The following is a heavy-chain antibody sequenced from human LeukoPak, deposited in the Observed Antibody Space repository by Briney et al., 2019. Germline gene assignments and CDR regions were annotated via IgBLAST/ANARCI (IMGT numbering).Heavy chain of an antibody. J-gene: IGHJ4*02. CDR1: GFTFSSYW. D-gene: IGHD6-19*01. Sequence: GGSLRLSCAASGFTFSSYWMSWVRQAPGKGLEWVANIKQDGSEKYYVDSVRGRFTISRDNAKNSLYLQMNSLRAEDTAVYYCARVEGGWYGYSLVDYWGQGTLVTVSS. V-gene: IGHV3-7*01. CDR2: IKQDGSEK. CDR3: ARVEGGWYGYSLVDY.